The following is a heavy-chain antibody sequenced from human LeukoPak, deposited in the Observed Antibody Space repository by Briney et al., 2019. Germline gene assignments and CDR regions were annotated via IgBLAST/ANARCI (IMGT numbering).Heavy chain of an antibody. D-gene: IGHD4-17*01. CDR3: ARGYRDTMTTPGIY. V-gene: IGHV3-7*03. J-gene: IGHJ4*02. CDR2: IKQDGSEK. Sequence: PGGSLRLSCVASGFTFSSYWMSWVRQAPGKGLEWAANIKQDGSEKHYVDSVKGRFTISRDNAKNSLYLQMNSLRAEDTAVYYCARGYRDTMTTPGIYWGQGTLVTVSS. CDR1: GFTFSSYW.